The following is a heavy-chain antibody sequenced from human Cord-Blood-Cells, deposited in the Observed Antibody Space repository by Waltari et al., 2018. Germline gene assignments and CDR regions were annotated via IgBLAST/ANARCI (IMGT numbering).Heavy chain of an antibody. J-gene: IGHJ4*02. CDR2: INHSGST. CDR1: GGSFSGYY. CDR3: ARGRMGTSCYDY. Sequence: QVQLHQWGAGLLKPSETLSLTCAVYGGSFSGYYWSWIRQPPGKGLEWIGEINHSGSTNYNPSLKSRVTISVDTSKNQFSLKLSSVTAADTAVYYCARGRMGTSCYDYWGQGTLVTVSS. V-gene: IGHV4-34*01. D-gene: IGHD2-2*01.